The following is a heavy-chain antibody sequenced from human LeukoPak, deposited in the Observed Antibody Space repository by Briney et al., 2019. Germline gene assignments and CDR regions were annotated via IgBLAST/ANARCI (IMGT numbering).Heavy chain of an antibody. J-gene: IGHJ5*02. Sequence: ASVKVSCKASGYTFTSYGISWVRQAPGQGLEWMGWISAYNGHTNYAQKLQGRVTMTTDTSTSTAYMELRSLRSDDTAVYYCARASGWYVDNWFDPWGQGTLVTVSS. D-gene: IGHD6-19*01. CDR1: GYTFTSYG. CDR2: ISAYNGHT. CDR3: ARASGWYVDNWFDP. V-gene: IGHV1-18*01.